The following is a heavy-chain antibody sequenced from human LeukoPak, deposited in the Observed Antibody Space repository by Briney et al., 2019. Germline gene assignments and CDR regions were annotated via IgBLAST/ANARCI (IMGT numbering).Heavy chain of an antibody. V-gene: IGHV3-9*01. CDR3: AKDINPLEYYDSSGYYSWGAHYYYGMDV. CDR2: ISWNSGSI. D-gene: IGHD3-22*01. J-gene: IGHJ6*02. CDR1: GFTFDDYA. Sequence: GGSLRLSCAASGFTFDDYAMHWVRQAPGKGLEWVSGISWNSGSIGYADSVKGRFTISRDNAKNSLYLQMNSLRAEDTALYYCAKDINPLEYYDSSGYYSWGAHYYYGMDVWGQGTTVTVSS.